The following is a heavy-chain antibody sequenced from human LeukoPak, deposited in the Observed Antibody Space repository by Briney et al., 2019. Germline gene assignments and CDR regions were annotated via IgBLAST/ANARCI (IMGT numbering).Heavy chain of an antibody. D-gene: IGHD3-10*01. CDR1: GFRFSDYY. CDR3: AKGGIRYGYWFDH. CDR2: ISSTGNSI. V-gene: IGHV3-11*01. J-gene: IGHJ5*02. Sequence: GGSLRLSCAATGFRFSDYYMSWIRQAPGKGLEWVAYISSTGNSIFYADSVKGRFTISRDHAKNSLSLQLNSLRPEDTAVYYCAKGGIRYGYWFDHWGQGTLVTVSS.